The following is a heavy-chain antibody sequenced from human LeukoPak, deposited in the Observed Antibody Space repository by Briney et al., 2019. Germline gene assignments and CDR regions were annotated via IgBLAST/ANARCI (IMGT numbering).Heavy chain of an antibody. CDR1: GFTFSSYA. J-gene: IGHJ3*02. V-gene: IGHV3-23*01. CDR2: ISGSGGST. Sequence: PGGSLRLSCAASGFTFSSYAMSWVRQAPGKGLGWVSAISGSGGSTYYADSVKGRFTISRDNSKNTLYLQMNSLRAEDTAVYYCAKDIWFGELYYAFDIWGQGTMVTVSS. CDR3: AKDIWFGELYYAFDI. D-gene: IGHD3-10*01.